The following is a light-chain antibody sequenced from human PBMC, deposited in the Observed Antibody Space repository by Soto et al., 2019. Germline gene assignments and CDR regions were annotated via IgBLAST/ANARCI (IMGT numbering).Light chain of an antibody. J-gene: IGKJ2*01. CDR3: QQSYSTPYT. CDR1: QNISSY. CDR2: AAS. Sequence: DIQMTQSPSSLSASVGDRVTITCRASQNISSYLNWYQQKPGKAPKLLIYAASSLQSGVPSRFSGSGSGTDFTLNISSLQPEDFATYYCQQSYSTPYTFGQGTKLEIK. V-gene: IGKV1-39*01.